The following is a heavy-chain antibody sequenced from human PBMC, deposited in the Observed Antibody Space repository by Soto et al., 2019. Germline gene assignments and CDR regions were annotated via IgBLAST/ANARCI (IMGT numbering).Heavy chain of an antibody. Sequence: GGSLRLSCAASGFTFSSYGMHWVRQAPGKGLEWVAVIKEDGSNKYYADSVKGRFTISRDNSKNTLYLQMNSLRAEDTAVYYCAKAPPHSKAPSKHIVVLTVLDYRGQGSLVIVSS. V-gene: IGHV3-30*18. CDR3: AKAPPHSKAPSKHIVVLTVLDY. D-gene: IGHD2-21*02. J-gene: IGHJ4*02. CDR1: GFTFSSYG. CDR2: IKEDGSNK.